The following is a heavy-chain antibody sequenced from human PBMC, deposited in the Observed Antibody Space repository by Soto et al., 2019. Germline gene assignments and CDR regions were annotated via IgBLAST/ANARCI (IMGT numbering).Heavy chain of an antibody. CDR3: ARGDSEYYESSGYYYEDY. Sequence: QVQLVQSGAEVKKPGASVKVSCKASGYTFTGYYMHWVRQAPGQGLEWMGWINPNSGGTNYAQKFQGRVTMTRDTSISTAYMELSRLRSDDTAVYYCARGDSEYYESSGYYYEDYWGQGTLVTVSS. V-gene: IGHV1-2*02. CDR1: GYTFTGYY. D-gene: IGHD3-22*01. J-gene: IGHJ4*02. CDR2: INPNSGGT.